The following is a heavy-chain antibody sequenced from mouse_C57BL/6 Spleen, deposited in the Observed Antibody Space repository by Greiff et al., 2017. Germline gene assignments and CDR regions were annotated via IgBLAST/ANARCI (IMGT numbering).Heavy chain of an antibody. CDR3: AESYYRMDY. Sequence: EVQLVESGGGLVKPGGSLKLSCAASGFTFSSYAMSWVRQTPEKRLAWVATISDGGSYTYYPDNVKGRFTISRDNAKNNLYLQMSHLKSEDTAMYYGAESYYRMDYWGQGTSVTVSS. V-gene: IGHV5-4*01. J-gene: IGHJ4*01. CDR2: ISDGGSYT. CDR1: GFTFSSYA. D-gene: IGHD2-12*01.